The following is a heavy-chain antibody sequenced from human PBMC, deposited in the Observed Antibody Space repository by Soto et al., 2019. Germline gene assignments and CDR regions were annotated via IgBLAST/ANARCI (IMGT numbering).Heavy chain of an antibody. CDR2: ISAYNGNT. CDR1: GYTFTSYG. CDR3: ARSSELDFWSGYYPPEVNWFDP. D-gene: IGHD3-3*01. Sequence: GASVKVSCKASGYTFTSYGISWVRQAPGQGLEWMGWISAYNGNTNYAQKLQGRVTMTTDTSTSTAYMELRSLRSGDTAVYYCARSSELDFWSGYYPPEVNWFDPWGQGTLVTVSS. V-gene: IGHV1-18*01. J-gene: IGHJ5*02.